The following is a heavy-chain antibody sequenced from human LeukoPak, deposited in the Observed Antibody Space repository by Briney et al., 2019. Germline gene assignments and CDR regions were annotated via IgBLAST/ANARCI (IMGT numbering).Heavy chain of an antibody. J-gene: IGHJ4*02. Sequence: GGSLRLSCAASGFTVSSNYMSWVRQAPGKGLEWVSVIYSGGSTYYADSVKGRFTISRDNSKNTLYLQMNSLRAEDTAVYYCARGGIQLWLNYYFDYWGQGTLVTVSS. CDR3: ARGGIQLWLNYYFDY. CDR1: GFTVSSNY. D-gene: IGHD5-18*01. V-gene: IGHV3-66*01. CDR2: IYSGGST.